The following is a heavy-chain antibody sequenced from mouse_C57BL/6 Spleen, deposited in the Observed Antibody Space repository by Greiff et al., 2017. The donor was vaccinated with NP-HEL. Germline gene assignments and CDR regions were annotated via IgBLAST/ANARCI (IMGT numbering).Heavy chain of an antibody. V-gene: IGHV5-9-1*02. D-gene: IGHD1-1*01. J-gene: IGHJ1*03. Sequence: EVMLVESGEGLVKPGGSLKLSCAASGFTFSSYAMSWVRQTPEKRLEWVAYISSGGDYIYYADTVKGRFTISRDNARNTLSLQMSSLKSEDTAMYYCTRAPGPFYYYGSSHWYFDVWGTGTTVTVSS. CDR1: GFTFSSYA. CDR2: ISSGGDYI. CDR3: TRAPGPFYYYGSSHWYFDV.